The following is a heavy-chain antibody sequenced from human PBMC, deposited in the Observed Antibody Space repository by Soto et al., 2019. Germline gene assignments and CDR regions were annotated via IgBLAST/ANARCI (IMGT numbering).Heavy chain of an antibody. CDR1: GGSISSYY. CDR2: MYYSGST. CDR3: NESSDWSRAFDY. D-gene: IGHD6-19*01. Sequence: SETLSLTCTVSGGSISSYYWSWVRQPPGKGLEWIGYMYYSGSTNYNPSLKSRVTMSVDTSTKRLSLKLPSVTAADPAITHSNESSDWSRAFDYWSQGALVTVSS. J-gene: IGHJ4*02. V-gene: IGHV4-59*01.